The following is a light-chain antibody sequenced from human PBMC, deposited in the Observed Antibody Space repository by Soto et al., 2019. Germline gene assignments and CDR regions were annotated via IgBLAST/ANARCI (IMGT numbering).Light chain of an antibody. J-gene: IGKJ4*01. CDR3: QQRRAWPPLT. Sequence: EVVLTQSPATLSLSPGERATLSCRASESVDIYLAWYQQKPGQAPRLLIYDASNRAAGIPARFSGSGSGTDFTLTIDSLEPEDFAVYYCQQRRAWPPLTFGGGTKVEI. CDR1: ESVDIY. V-gene: IGKV3-11*01. CDR2: DAS.